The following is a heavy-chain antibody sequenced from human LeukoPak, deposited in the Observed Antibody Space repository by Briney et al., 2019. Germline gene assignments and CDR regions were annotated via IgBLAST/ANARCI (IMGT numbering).Heavy chain of an antibody. J-gene: IGHJ4*02. V-gene: IGHV3-64D*09. D-gene: IGHD3-16*01. CDR2: ISSNGGST. CDR1: GFTFRNSP. CDR3: VKEIGFYDY. Sequence: GGSLRLSCSASGFTFRNSPMHWVRQAPGKGLEYVSAISSNGGSTYYEDSVKGRFTIFRDNSKNTLYLQMSSLRVEDTALYYCVKEIGFYDYWGQGTLVTVSS.